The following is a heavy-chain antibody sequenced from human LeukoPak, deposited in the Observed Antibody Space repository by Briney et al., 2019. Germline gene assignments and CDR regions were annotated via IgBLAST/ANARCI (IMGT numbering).Heavy chain of an antibody. CDR3: ARGYQLRIRYFDL. CDR2: IYYSGST. V-gene: IGHV4-39*07. CDR1: GGSISSSSYY. J-gene: IGHJ2*01. Sequence: SETLSLTCTVSGGSISSSSYYWGWIRQPPGKGLEWIGSIYYSGSTYYNPSLKSRVTISVDTSKNQFSLKLSSVTAADTAVYYCARGYQLRIRYFDLWGRGTLVTVSS. D-gene: IGHD2-2*01.